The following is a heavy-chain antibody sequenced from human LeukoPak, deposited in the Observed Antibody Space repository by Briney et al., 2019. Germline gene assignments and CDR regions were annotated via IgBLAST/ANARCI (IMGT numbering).Heavy chain of an antibody. CDR1: GGTFSSYA. CDR3: ARDHDYRSASYYYYYMDV. Sequence: GASVKVSCKASGGTFSSYAISWVRQAPGQGLEWMGWISAYNGNTNYAQKLQGRVTMTTDTSTSTAYMELRSLRSDDTAVYYCARDHDYRSASYYYYYMDVWGKGTTVTVSS. V-gene: IGHV1-18*01. J-gene: IGHJ6*03. CDR2: ISAYNGNT. D-gene: IGHD4-11*01.